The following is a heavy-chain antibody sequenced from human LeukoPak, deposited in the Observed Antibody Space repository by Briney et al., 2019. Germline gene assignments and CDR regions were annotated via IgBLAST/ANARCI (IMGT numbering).Heavy chain of an antibody. J-gene: IGHJ4*02. D-gene: IGHD4-23*01. Sequence: ASVKVSCKASGYTFTGYYMHWVRQAPGQGLEWMGIINPSGGSTSYAQKFQGRVTMTRDTSTSTVYMELSSLRSEDTAVYYCARDPPLYGGNSQGEDYWGQGTLVTVSS. CDR3: ARDPPLYGGNSQGEDY. V-gene: IGHV1-46*01. CDR2: INPSGGST. CDR1: GYTFTGYY.